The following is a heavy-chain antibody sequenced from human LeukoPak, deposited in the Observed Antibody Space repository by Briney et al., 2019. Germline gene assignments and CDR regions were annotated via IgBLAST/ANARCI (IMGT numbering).Heavy chain of an antibody. CDR2: MSAYNGNT. V-gene: IGHV1-18*01. D-gene: IGHD2-15*01. Sequence: GASVKVSCKASGYTFTSYGISWVRQAPGQGLEWRGWMSAYNGNTNYAQKLQGRVTMTTDTSTSTAYMELRSLRSDDTAVYYCARGVLGYCSGGSCYPPYYYMDVWGKGTTVTVSS. J-gene: IGHJ6*03. CDR3: ARGVLGYCSGGSCYPPYYYMDV. CDR1: GYTFTSYG.